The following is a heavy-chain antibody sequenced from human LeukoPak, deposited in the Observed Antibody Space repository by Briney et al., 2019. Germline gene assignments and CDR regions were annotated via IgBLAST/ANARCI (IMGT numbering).Heavy chain of an antibody. CDR1: GFTFNTYW. J-gene: IGHJ4*02. Sequence: GGSLRLSCTASGFTFNTYWMHWVRQVPGKGLAWVSRINSDGSNTPYADSVRGRFTISRDDAKNTLYLEMSSLRGEDTAVYYCAGSRGAHYFDFWGQGTLSPSPQ. CDR2: INSDGSNT. D-gene: IGHD3-10*01. V-gene: IGHV3-74*03. CDR3: AGSRGAHYFDF.